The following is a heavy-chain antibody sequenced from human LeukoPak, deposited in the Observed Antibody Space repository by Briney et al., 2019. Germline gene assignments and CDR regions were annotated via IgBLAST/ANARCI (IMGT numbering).Heavy chain of an antibody. CDR2: INPSGGST. J-gene: IGHJ5*02. CDR3: ARDHPHCTNGVCYHRNWFDP. V-gene: IGHV1-46*01. D-gene: IGHD2-8*01. Sequence: GASVKVSCKASGYTFTSYYMHWVRQAPGQGLEWMGIINPSGGSTSYAQKFQGRVTMTRDTSTSTVYMELSSLRSEDTAVYYCARDHPHCTNGVCYHRNWFDPWGQGTLVTVSS. CDR1: GYTFTSYY.